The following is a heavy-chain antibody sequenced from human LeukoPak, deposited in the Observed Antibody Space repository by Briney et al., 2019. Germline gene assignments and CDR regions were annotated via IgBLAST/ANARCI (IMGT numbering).Heavy chain of an antibody. CDR2: IDPSDSFT. Sequence: GESLKISCEGSGYSFTSYWISWVRQMPGKGLEWMGRIDPSDSFTNYSPSFQGHVTISGDKSISTAYLQWSSLKASDTAMYYCARRKTGIYCSSGGCYFDYWGQGTLVTVSS. V-gene: IGHV5-10-1*01. CDR1: GYSFTSYW. CDR3: ARRKTGIYCSSGGCYFDY. J-gene: IGHJ4*02. D-gene: IGHD2-15*01.